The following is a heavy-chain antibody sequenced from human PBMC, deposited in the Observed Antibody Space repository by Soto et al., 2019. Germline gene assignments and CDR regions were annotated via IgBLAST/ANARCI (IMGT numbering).Heavy chain of an antibody. V-gene: IGHV1-69*01. Sequence: QVQLVQSGAEVKKPGSSVKVSCKASGGTFNRYAISWVRQAPGQGLEWMGGIIPIFGIGNDAQRFQGSVTITADDSTGTAYMALSSLRSEDTGVYYCARSAITLFGVVSIPPHYFSEMDVWGQGTTVTVSS. D-gene: IGHD3-3*01. J-gene: IGHJ6*02. CDR3: ARSAITLFGVVSIPPHYFSEMDV. CDR2: IIPIFGIG. CDR1: GGTFNRYA.